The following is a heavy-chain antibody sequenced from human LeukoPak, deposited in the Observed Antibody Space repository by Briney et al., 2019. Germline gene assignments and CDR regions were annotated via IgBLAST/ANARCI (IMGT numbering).Heavy chain of an antibody. J-gene: IGHJ4*02. CDR1: GGTFSSYA. CDR2: IIPIFGTA. D-gene: IGHD4-17*01. CDR3: ASRRGDYGEAMDY. Sequence: GASVKVSCKASGGTFSSYAISWVRQAPGQGLEWMGGIIPIFGTANYAQKFQGRVTITADESTSTAYMELSSLRSEDTAVYYCASRRGDYGEAMDYWGQGTLVTVSS. V-gene: IGHV1-69*13.